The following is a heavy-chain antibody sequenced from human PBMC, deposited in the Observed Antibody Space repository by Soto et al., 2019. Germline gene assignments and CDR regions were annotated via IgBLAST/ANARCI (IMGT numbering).Heavy chain of an antibody. CDR1: GLIFSNYG. V-gene: IGHV3-33*01. J-gene: IGHJ4*02. Sequence: QVQLVESGGGVVQPGRSLRLSCAVSGLIFSNYGMHWVRQAPGKGLEWVAIIWHDGSNKDDAYSVKGRFTISRDNSDNTLYLLMNSLRGEDTAVYYCARDGYCGGGGCDFENWGQGTLVSVSS. CDR2: IWHDGSNK. CDR3: ARDGYCGGGGCDFEN. D-gene: IGHD2-21*01.